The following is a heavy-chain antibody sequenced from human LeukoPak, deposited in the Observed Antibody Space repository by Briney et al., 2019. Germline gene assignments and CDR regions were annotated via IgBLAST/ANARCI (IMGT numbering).Heavy chain of an antibody. J-gene: IGHJ5*02. V-gene: IGHV4-34*01. CDR2: INHSGST. CDR3: ARGSVTTDWFDP. D-gene: IGHD4-17*01. Sequence: SETLSLTCAVYGGSFSGYYRSWIRQPPGKGLEWIGEINHSGSTNYNPSLKSRVTISVDTSKNQFSLKLSSVTAADTAVYYCARGSVTTDWFDPWGQGTLVTVSS. CDR1: GGSFSGYY.